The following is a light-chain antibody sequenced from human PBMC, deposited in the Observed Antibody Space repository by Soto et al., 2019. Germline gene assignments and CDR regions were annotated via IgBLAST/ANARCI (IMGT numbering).Light chain of an antibody. J-gene: IGKJ3*01. V-gene: IGKV3D-20*02. CDR1: QSISSSS. CDR2: GAS. Sequence: EIVLTQSPGTLSLSPGERATLSCRASQSISSSSLAWYQQKRGQAPRLLIYGASRRATGIPDTFSGSGSGTDFTLTISSLEPEDFAIYYCHQRSNWPQSFGPRTKVDIK. CDR3: HQRSNWPQS.